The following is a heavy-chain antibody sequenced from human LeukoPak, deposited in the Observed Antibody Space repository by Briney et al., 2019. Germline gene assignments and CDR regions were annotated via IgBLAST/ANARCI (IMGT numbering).Heavy chain of an antibody. V-gene: IGHV3-30-3*01. CDR1: GFTFSSYA. CDR3: TSFYFYDSSSPIGLVRY. J-gene: IGHJ4*02. CDR2: ISYDGSNK. Sequence: GGSLRLSCAASGFTFSSYAMHWVRQAPGKGLEWVAVISYDGSNKYYADSVKGRFTISRDNSKNTLYLQMNSVRTEDTAVYYCTSFYFYDSSSPIGLVRYWGQGTLVTVSS. D-gene: IGHD3-22*01.